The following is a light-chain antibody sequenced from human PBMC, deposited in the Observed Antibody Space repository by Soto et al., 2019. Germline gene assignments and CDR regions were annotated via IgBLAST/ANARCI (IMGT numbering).Light chain of an antibody. CDR1: SSDVGGYNY. CDR2: EVS. V-gene: IGLV2-14*01. Sequence: QSALTQPASVSGSPGQSITISCTGTSSDVGGYNYVSWYQQHPGKAPKLMICEVSNRPSGVSNRFSGSKSGDTASLTISGLQAEDEDDYYCSSYTSSSNVVFGGGTKVTVL. J-gene: IGLJ2*01. CDR3: SSYTSSSNVV.